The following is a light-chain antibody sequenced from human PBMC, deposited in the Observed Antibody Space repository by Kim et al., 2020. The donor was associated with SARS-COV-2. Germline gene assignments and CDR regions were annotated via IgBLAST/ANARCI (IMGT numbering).Light chain of an antibody. CDR2: EVS. V-gene: IGLV2-23*02. J-gene: IGLJ3*02. CDR1: SSDVGSYNL. Sequence: GQSYTSSCTGTSSDVGSYNLVSWYQHHPGKAPKLLIYEVSKRPSGVSNRFSGSKSGNTASLTISGLQAEDEADYYCCSYAGSSTWVFGGGTQLTVL. CDR3: CSYAGSSTWV.